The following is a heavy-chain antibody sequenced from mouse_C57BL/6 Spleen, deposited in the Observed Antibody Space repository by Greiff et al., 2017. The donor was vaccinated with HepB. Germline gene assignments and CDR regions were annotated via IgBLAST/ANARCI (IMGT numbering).Heavy chain of an antibody. D-gene: IGHD2-4*01. Sequence: VQLQQPGAELVRPGSSVKLSCKASGYTFTSYWMHWVKQRPIQGLEWIGNIDPSDSETHYNQKFKDKATLTVDKSSSTAYMQLSSLTSEDSAVYYCASSDYVLYYFDYWGQGTTLTVSS. V-gene: IGHV1-52*01. J-gene: IGHJ2*01. CDR3: ASSDYVLYYFDY. CDR1: GYTFTSYW. CDR2: IDPSDSET.